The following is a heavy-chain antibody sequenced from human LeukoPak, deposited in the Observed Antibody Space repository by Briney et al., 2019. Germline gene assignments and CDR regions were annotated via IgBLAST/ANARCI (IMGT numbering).Heavy chain of an antibody. CDR3: ARRHWIRGVSNQFDP. J-gene: IGHJ5*02. V-gene: IGHV1-2*02. CDR2: INPNGGGT. CDR1: GYSFIGYY. Sequence: ASVKVSCRTSGYSFIGYYVHWVRQAPGQGLEWMGWINPNGGGTNYARRFQGRVTMTSDTSISTAYMELIRLTHNDTAVYYCARRHWIRGVSNQFDPWGQGTLVTVSS. D-gene: IGHD3-10*01.